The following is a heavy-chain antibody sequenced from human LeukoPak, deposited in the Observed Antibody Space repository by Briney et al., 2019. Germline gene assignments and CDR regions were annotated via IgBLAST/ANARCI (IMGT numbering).Heavy chain of an antibody. V-gene: IGHV1-2*02. Sequence: ASVKVSCKASGYTFTGYYMHWVRQAPGQGLEWMGWINPNSGGTNYAQKFQGRVTMTRDTSISTAYMELGRLRSDDTAVYYCARDQVAVAGTVDYWGQGTLVTVSS. D-gene: IGHD6-19*01. CDR3: ARDQVAVAGTVDY. CDR2: INPNSGGT. J-gene: IGHJ4*02. CDR1: GYTFTGYY.